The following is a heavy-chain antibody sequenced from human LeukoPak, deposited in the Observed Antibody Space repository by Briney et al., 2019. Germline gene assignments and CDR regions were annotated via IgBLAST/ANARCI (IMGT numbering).Heavy chain of an antibody. J-gene: IGHJ3*02. CDR3: ASIAAAGTDAFDI. D-gene: IGHD6-13*01. CDR2: IYYSGST. V-gene: IGHV4-59*01. Sequence: PSETLSLTCTVSGGSISSYYWSWIRQPPGKGLEWIGYIYYSGSTNYNPSLKSRVTISVDTSKNQFSLKLSSVTAADTAVYYCASIAAAGTDAFDIWGQGTMVTVSS. CDR1: GGSISSYY.